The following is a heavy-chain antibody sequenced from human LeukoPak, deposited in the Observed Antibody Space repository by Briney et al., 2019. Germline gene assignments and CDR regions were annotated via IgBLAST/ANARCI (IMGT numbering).Heavy chain of an antibody. CDR3: ARESVGAFDY. CDR2: INPSGGIT. Sequence: ASVKLFCKTSGYTFTSYYMHWVRQAPGQGLEWMGIINPSGGITSYAQKSQGRVTITRDTSTSTVYMELSSLRSEDTAVYYCARESVGAFDYWGQGTLATVSS. D-gene: IGHD1-26*01. V-gene: IGHV1-46*01. CDR1: GYTFTSYY. J-gene: IGHJ4*02.